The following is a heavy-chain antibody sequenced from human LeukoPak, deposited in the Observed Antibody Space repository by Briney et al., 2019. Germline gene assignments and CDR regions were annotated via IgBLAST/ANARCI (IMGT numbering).Heavy chain of an antibody. Sequence: SETLSLTCTVSGASISSGSYYWSWIRQPAGKGLEWIGRVYTSGSTNYNPSLKSRVTISVDTSKNQFSLKLSSVTAADTAVYYCASQYSSSWYDYWGQGTLVTVSS. J-gene: IGHJ4*02. V-gene: IGHV4-61*02. CDR3: ASQYSSSWYDY. CDR2: VYTSGST. CDR1: GASISSGSYY. D-gene: IGHD6-13*01.